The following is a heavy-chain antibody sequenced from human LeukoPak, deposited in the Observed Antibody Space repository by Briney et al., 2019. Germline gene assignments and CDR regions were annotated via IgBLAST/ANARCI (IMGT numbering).Heavy chain of an antibody. V-gene: IGHV3-7*05. CDR2: IKVDGSEK. J-gene: IGHJ4*02. CDR3: ARERSSSWFVFDY. D-gene: IGHD6-13*01. Sequence: GGSLRLSCSASGFIFSNYWMTWVRQAPGKGLEWVANIKVDGSEKYYVDSVKGRFTISRDNAKNSLHLQMNSLRVEDTAVYYCARERSSSWFVFDYWGQGTLVTVSS. CDR1: GFIFSNYW.